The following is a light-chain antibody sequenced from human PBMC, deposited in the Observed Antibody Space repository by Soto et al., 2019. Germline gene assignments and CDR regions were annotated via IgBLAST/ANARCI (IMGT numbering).Light chain of an antibody. Sequence: EIVLTQSPGTLSLSPGERATLSCRASQTINSGLAWYQHKRGQAPRLLIYGVSVRAIGIPDRFGGSGSGTDFNLTISRLEHEDLAVYFCQQYGGSPYTFGQGTKVEIK. CDR2: GVS. CDR3: QQYGGSPYT. V-gene: IGKV3-20*01. J-gene: IGKJ2*01. CDR1: QTINSG.